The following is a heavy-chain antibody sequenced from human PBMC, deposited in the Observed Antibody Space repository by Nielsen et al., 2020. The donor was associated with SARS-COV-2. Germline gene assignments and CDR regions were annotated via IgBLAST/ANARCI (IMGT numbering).Heavy chain of an antibody. J-gene: IGHJ4*02. Sequence: GESLKISCAASGFTFSTYGMHWVRQAPGKGLEWVAAISYDGSNKYYVDSVKGRFTISRDNSKNTLYLQMSSLREGDTAVYYCAKDWTAIVVVPSGGVDYWDQGTLVTVSS. CDR3: AKDWTAIVVVPSGGVDY. CDR2: ISYDGSNK. V-gene: IGHV3-30*18. D-gene: IGHD2-15*01. CDR1: GFTFSTYG.